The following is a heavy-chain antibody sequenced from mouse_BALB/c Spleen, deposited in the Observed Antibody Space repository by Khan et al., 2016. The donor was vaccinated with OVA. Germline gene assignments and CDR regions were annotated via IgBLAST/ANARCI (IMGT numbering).Heavy chain of an antibody. CDR3: VRQGYGSSYYAMDY. CDR1: GFTFNTYA. D-gene: IGHD1-1*01. V-gene: IGHV10-1*02. Sequence: EVKLEESGGGLVQPKGSLKLSCAASGFTFNTYAMNWVRQAAGKGLEWVARIRSKSNNYATYYADSVKDRFTISRDDSQSMLYLQMNNLKTEDTAMYYCVRQGYGSSYYAMDYWGQGTSVTVSS. J-gene: IGHJ4*01. CDR2: IRSKSNNYAT.